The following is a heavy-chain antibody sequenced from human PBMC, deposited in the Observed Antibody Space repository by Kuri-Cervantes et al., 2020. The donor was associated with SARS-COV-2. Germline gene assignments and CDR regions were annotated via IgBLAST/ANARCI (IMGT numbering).Heavy chain of an antibody. CDR3: ARDPSYDFWSGSGFDY. CDR1: GYTFTDYY. CDR2: INPNGGGT. D-gene: IGHD3-3*01. Sequence: ASVKVSCKASGYTFTDYYIHWVRQAPGQGLEWMGWINPNGGGTNYAQKFQGRVTMTRGTSITTAYMELSRLRFEDTAVYYCARDPSYDFWSGSGFDYWGQGTLVTVSS. J-gene: IGHJ4*02. V-gene: IGHV1-2*02.